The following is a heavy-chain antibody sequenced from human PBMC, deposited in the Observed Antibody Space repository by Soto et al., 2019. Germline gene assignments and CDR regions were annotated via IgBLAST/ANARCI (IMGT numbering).Heavy chain of an antibody. Sequence: QVQLQESGPGLVKPSQTLSLTCTVSGGSISSGGYYWSWIRQHPGKGLEWIGYIYYSGSTYYNPSLKSRGXXSXDXXKNQFSLELSSVTAADTAVYYCASEIGHYHPIVQHWGQGTLVTVSS. V-gene: IGHV4-31*03. D-gene: IGHD1-26*01. CDR2: IYYSGST. CDR1: GGSISSGGYY. J-gene: IGHJ1*01. CDR3: ASEIGHYHPIVQH.